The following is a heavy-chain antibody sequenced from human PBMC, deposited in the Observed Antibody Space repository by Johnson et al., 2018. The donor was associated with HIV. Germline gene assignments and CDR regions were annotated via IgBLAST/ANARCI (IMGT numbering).Heavy chain of an antibody. CDR1: GFTFTSYA. D-gene: IGHD3-10*01. J-gene: IGHJ3*02. CDR2: ISYDGSNK. V-gene: IGHV3-30-3*01. CDR3: TTDQGYYGDAFDI. Sequence: QVQLVESGGGVVQPGRSLRLSCAASGFTFTSYAMHWVRQAPGKGLEWVAVISYDGSNKYYADSVKGLFTISRDNSKNTLYLQMNSLKTEDTAVYYCTTDQGYYGDAFDIWGQGTMVTVSS.